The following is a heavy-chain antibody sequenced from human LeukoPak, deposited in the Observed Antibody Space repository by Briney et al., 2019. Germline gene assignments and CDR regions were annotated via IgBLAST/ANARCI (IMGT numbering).Heavy chain of an antibody. CDR3: ARHVRYCSSTTCYARWFDP. V-gene: IGHV4-59*08. J-gene: IGHJ5*02. Sequence: SETLSLTCTGSGGSISRYYWGWIRQPPGKGLEWIGYIYYSGSTNYNPSLKTRVTISVDTSKNQFTLKLSSVTAADTAVYYCARHVRYCSSTTCYARWFDPWGQGTLVTVSS. CDR2: IYYSGST. CDR1: GGSISRYY. D-gene: IGHD2-2*01.